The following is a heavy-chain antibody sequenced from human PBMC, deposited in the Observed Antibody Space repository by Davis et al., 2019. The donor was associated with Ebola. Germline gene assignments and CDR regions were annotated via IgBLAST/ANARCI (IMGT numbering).Heavy chain of an antibody. J-gene: IGHJ4*02. V-gene: IGHV1-3*01. CDR2: INAGNGNT. CDR3: ASSVVLGSYYKGPFDY. D-gene: IGHD3-10*01. Sequence: AASVQVSCKASGYTFTSYAMHWVRQAPGQRLEWMGWINAGNGNTKYSQKFQGRVTITRDTSASTAYMELSSLRSEDTAVYYCASSVVLGSYYKGPFDYWGQGALVTVSS. CDR1: GYTFTSYA.